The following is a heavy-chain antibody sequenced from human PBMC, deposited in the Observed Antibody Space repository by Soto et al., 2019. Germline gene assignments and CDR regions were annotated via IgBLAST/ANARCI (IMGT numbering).Heavy chain of an antibody. CDR1: GFTFSTYG. CDR3: AYCSGGSCYYSPTDY. J-gene: IGHJ4*02. D-gene: IGHD2-15*01. V-gene: IGHV3-23*01. CDR2: ISGIGGST. Sequence: EVQLLESGGGLVQPGGSLRLSCAASGFTFSTYGMSWVRQAPGKGLEWVSAISGIGGSTYYVDSVKGRFTISRDNPKNTLYLQMNSLRAEDTAVYYCAYCSGGSCYYSPTDYWGQGTLVTVSS.